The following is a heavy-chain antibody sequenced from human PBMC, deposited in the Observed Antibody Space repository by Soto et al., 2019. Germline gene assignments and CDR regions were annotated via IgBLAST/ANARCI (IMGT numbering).Heavy chain of an antibody. CDR2: ITYDGGNI. CDR3: AREWGLEHPASGN. J-gene: IGHJ4*02. CDR1: GFTFSGYA. Sequence: QVQLVESGGGVVQPGRSLRLGCPASGFTFSGYAMHWVRQAPGKGLEWVAVITYDGGNIYYADSVKGRFTISRDNSQNTLYLQMNILRHEDTAVESCAREWGLEHPASGNWGQGTLVTGSS. V-gene: IGHV3-30-3*01. D-gene: IGHD1-1*01.